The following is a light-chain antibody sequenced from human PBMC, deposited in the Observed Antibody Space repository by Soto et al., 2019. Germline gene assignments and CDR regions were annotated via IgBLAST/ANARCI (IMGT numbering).Light chain of an antibody. V-gene: IGLV2-23*02. J-gene: IGLJ3*02. Sequence: QSALTQPASVTGSPGQSITISCTGTSSDVGRYNLVSWYQQHPGKAPKLIIYEVSKRPSGVSARFSVSKSGNTASLTISGLKAEDEADYYCCSYVDGITCVFGGGTKLTVL. CDR3: CSYVDGITCV. CDR2: EVS. CDR1: SSDVGRYNL.